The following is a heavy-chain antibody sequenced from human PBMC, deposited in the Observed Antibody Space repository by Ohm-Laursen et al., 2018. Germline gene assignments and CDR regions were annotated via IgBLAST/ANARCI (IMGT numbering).Heavy chain of an antibody. V-gene: IGHV3-53*01. CDR2: INSGDST. CDR3: ARVVAGRRRTGYFPNWFDP. Sequence: SLRLSCAASGFTVSGNYMSWVRQAPGEGLEWVSVINSGDSTYYADSVKGRFTISRDISKNTLYLQMNSLRAEDTAVYYCARVVAGRRRTGYFPNWFDPWGQGTLVTVSS. J-gene: IGHJ5*02. D-gene: IGHD3/OR15-3a*01. CDR1: GFTVSGNY.